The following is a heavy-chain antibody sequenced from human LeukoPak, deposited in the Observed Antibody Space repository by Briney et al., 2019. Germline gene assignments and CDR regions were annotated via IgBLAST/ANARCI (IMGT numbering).Heavy chain of an antibody. V-gene: IGHV3-21*01. D-gene: IGHD5-24*01. Sequence: SGGSLRLSCAASGFTFSSYSMNWVRQAPGKGLEWVSSISSSSSYIYYADSAKGRFTISRDNAKNSLYLQMNSLRAEDTAVYYCARDSRDGFHDAFDIWGQGTMVTVSS. CDR3: ARDSRDGFHDAFDI. CDR2: ISSSSSYI. CDR1: GFTFSSYS. J-gene: IGHJ3*02.